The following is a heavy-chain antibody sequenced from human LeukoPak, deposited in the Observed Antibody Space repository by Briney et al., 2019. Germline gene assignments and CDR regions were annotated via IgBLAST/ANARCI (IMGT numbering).Heavy chain of an antibody. J-gene: IGHJ3*02. CDR3: ARDRVEGGGRLGAFDI. V-gene: IGHV3-66*01. Sequence: GGSLRLSCAASGFTVSSNYISWVRQATGKGLKWVSVIYVGGDTYYAGSVKGRFTISRDKSKNTVYRQLNSLRVEDTAVYYCARDRVEGGGRLGAFDIWGQGTMVTVSS. CDR1: GFTVSSNY. CDR2: IYVGGDT. D-gene: IGHD2-15*01.